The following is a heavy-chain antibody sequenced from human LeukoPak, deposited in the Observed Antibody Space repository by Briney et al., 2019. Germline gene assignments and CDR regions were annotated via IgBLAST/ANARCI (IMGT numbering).Heavy chain of an antibody. J-gene: IGHJ5*02. V-gene: IGHV4-4*07. CDR2: FYTSGSS. Sequence: SETLSLICNVSGGSISSYYWSWIRQPAGKGLEWIGRFYTSGSSNYNPSLKSRVTISVDTSKNQFSLKLSSVTAADTAVYYCARLYYYGSGSYQGNWFDPWGQGTLVTVSS. CDR3: ARLYYYGSGSYQGNWFDP. D-gene: IGHD3-10*01. CDR1: GGSISSYY.